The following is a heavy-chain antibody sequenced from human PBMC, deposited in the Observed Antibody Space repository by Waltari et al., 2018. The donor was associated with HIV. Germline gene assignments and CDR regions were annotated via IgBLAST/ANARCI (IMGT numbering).Heavy chain of an antibody. J-gene: IGHJ5*02. CDR2: VSHSGDT. Sequence: QVQLQQWGTGLLKPSGTPSLRCAIYGTSFSGYYWSWIRQSPALGLEWIGEVSHSGDTNYNPSFAGRVSISADISKNQLSLNLTSLTAADTGVYFCARGSQHHDHWGQGTPVTVSS. CDR1: GTSFSGYY. V-gene: IGHV4-34*01. CDR3: ARGSQHHDH.